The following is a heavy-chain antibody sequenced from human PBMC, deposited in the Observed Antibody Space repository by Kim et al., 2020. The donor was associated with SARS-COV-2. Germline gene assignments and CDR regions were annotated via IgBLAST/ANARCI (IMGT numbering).Heavy chain of an antibody. CDR2: ISGSGGST. CDR1: GFTFSSYA. D-gene: IGHD1-7*01. J-gene: IGHJ6*02. Sequence: GGSLRLSCAASGFTFSSYAMSWVRQAPGKGLEWVSAISGSGGSTYYADSVKSRFTISRDNSKNTLYLQMNSLRAEDTAVYYCAKATNYLGLFYYYGMDVWGQGTTVTVSS. V-gene: IGHV3-23*01. CDR3: AKATNYLGLFYYYGMDV.